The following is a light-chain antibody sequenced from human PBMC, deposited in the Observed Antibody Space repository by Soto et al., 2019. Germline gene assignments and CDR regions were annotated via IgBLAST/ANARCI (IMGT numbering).Light chain of an antibody. CDR1: QSISSS. Sequence: DTQMTQSPSTLSASVGDRVTITCRASQSISSSLAWYQQKPGRAPQLLMYMASTLESGVPSRFGGSGSGTEFTLTISSLQPDDFATYYCQQYKTYPFIFGPGTKWIS. CDR3: QQYKTYPFI. V-gene: IGKV1-5*03. CDR2: MAS. J-gene: IGKJ3*01.